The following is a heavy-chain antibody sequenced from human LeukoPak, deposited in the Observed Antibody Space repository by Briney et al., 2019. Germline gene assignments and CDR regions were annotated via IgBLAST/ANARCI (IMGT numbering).Heavy chain of an antibody. V-gene: IGHV3-7*01. CDR2: IKQDGSEK. D-gene: IGHD3-22*01. CDR3: ARDSYDSSGYYHRFDY. J-gene: IGHJ4*02. Sequence: GGSLRLSCAASGFTFSNYWMSWVRQAPGKGLEWVANIKQDGSEKYYVDSVKGRFTISRDNAKNSLYLQMNSLRAEDTAVYYCARDSYDSSGYYHRFDYWGQGTLVTVSS. CDR1: GFTFSNYW.